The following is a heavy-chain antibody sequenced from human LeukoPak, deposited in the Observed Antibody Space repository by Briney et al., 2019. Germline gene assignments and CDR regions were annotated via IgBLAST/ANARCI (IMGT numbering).Heavy chain of an antibody. CDR2: ISSSGSTI. J-gene: IGHJ4*02. V-gene: IGHV3-48*03. D-gene: IGHD3-10*01. Sequence: PGGSLRLSCAASGFTFSSYEMNWVRQAPGKGLEWVSYISSSGSTIYYADSVKGRFTISRDNAKNSLYLQMGSLRAEDMAVYYCARAIGGQYYYGSGGYFDYWGQGTLVTVSS. CDR3: ARAIGGQYYYGSGGYFDY. CDR1: GFTFSSYE.